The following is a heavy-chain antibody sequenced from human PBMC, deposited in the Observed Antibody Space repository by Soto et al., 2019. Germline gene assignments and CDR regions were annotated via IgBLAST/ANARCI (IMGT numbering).Heavy chain of an antibody. J-gene: IGHJ6*03. CDR2: INHSGST. Sequence: LEILSLTCGVEGGSCVGYYGSCIRKHPGKGLEWIGEINHSGSTNYNPSLKSRVTISVDTSKNQFSLKLSSVTAADTAVYYCARGAFLRFLEWSTKTPDYYYSFYMDVWGKGTTVTVSS. CDR1: GGSCVGYY. CDR3: ARGAFLRFLEWSTKTPDYYYSFYMDV. V-gene: IGHV4-34*01. D-gene: IGHD3-3*01.